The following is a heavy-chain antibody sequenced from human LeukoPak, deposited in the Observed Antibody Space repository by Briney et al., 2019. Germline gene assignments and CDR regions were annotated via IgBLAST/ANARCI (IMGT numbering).Heavy chain of an antibody. CDR3: ARDARSRAFDI. Sequence: ASVKVSCKASGGTFSSYAISWVQQAPGQGLEWMGWISAYNGNTNYAQKLQGRVTMTTDTSTSTAYMELRSLRSDDTAVYYCARDARSRAFDIWGQGTMVTVSS. V-gene: IGHV1-18*01. CDR2: ISAYNGNT. CDR1: GGTFSSYA. J-gene: IGHJ3*02.